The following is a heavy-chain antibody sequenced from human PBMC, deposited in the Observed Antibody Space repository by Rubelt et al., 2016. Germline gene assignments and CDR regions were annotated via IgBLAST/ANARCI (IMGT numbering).Heavy chain of an antibody. D-gene: IGHD1-26*01. CDR2: IDGGGGST. Sequence: EVQVLESGGDLVQPGGSLRLSCAASGFTFSNYAMSWVRQAPGKGLEWVSTIDGGGGSTYYAESVKGRLTISRDNSKNTLYLQMNSLRAEDTAVYFCAKDSRYSGSYWDFDYWGQGTLVTVSS. J-gene: IGHJ4*02. CDR1: GFTFSNYA. CDR3: AKDSRYSGSYWDFDY. V-gene: IGHV3-23*01.